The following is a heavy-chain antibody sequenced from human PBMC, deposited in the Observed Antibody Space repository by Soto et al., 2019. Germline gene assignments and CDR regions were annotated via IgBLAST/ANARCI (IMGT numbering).Heavy chain of an antibody. CDR3: AEDCLDNSTTCYGNARFDS. Sequence: GGSLRLSCAASGFTFSSYSMNWVRQAPGKGLEWVSYISSSRSTIYYADSVKGRFTISRDNAKNSLYLQMNSLRAKDTAVYYCAEDCLDNSTTCYGNARFDSWGQGTLVTVSS. CDR2: ISSSRSTI. V-gene: IGHV3-48*01. D-gene: IGHD2-2*01. CDR1: GFTFSSYS. J-gene: IGHJ4*02.